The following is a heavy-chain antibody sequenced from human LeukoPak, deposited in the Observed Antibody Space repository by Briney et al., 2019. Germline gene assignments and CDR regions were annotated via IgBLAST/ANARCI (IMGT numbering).Heavy chain of an antibody. CDR2: INLSGGST. CDR3: ARGTPLSTLPYYYYYMDV. J-gene: IGHJ6*03. V-gene: IGHV1-46*01. Sequence: ASVKVSCKASGYTFTSYYMHWVRQAPGQGLEWMGIINLSGGSTSYAQKFQGRVTMTRDMSTSTVYMELSRLRSDDTAVYYCARGTPLSTLPYYYYYMDVWGKGTTVTVSS. D-gene: IGHD2-15*01. CDR1: GYTFTSYY.